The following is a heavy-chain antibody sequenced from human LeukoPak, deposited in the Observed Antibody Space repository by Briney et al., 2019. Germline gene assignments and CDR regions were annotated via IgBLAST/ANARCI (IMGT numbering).Heavy chain of an antibody. CDR3: ASAVD. V-gene: IGHV4-61*02. Sequence: SETLSLTCTVSGGSISSGSYYWSWIRQPAGKGLEWIGRIYTSGSTNYNPSLKSRVTISVDTSKNQFSLKLSSVTAADTAVYYYASAVDWGQGTLVTVSS. CDR2: IYTSGST. CDR1: GGSISSGSYY. J-gene: IGHJ4*02. D-gene: IGHD4-23*01.